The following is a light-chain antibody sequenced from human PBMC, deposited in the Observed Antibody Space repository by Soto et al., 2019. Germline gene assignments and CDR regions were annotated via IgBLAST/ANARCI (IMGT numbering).Light chain of an antibody. Sequence: DIQMTQSPSSLSASVGDRVTISCRASQSISTYLNWYKQKPGKAPKLLIYAASSLQSGVPSSFSGSGSGTDFTLTISSLQPEDFATYYCQQSYSSPFTFGPGTKVDIK. J-gene: IGKJ3*01. CDR3: QQSYSSPFT. V-gene: IGKV1-39*01. CDR2: AAS. CDR1: QSISTY.